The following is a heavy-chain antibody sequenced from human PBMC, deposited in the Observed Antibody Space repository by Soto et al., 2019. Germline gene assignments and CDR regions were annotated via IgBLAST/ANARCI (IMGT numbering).Heavy chain of an antibody. Sequence: QAQLQQWGAGLLKPSETLSLTCSFHGVSFSGYFWSWIRRPPGKGLEWIGEINQSGTTHYNPSLKSRLTISANTSTNQISLNLTSVTAADTAVYYCARRYSGSGYYESWGQGSQVTISP. CDR2: INQSGTT. J-gene: IGHJ4*02. CDR3: ARRYSGSGYYES. CDR1: GVSFSGYF. D-gene: IGHD5-12*01. V-gene: IGHV4-34*01.